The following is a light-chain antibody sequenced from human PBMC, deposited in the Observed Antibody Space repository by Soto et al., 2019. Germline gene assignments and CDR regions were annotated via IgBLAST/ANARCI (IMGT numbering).Light chain of an antibody. J-gene: IGKJ5*01. Sequence: EIVMTQSPGTLSVSPGERATLSCRASQKIGNNLAWYQQSPGQAPRLLIYAASTRDTGIPPRFSGSGSGTEFTLTISSLQSEDFAFYYCQHYKNWPPSITFGQGTRLEIK. CDR3: QHYKNWPPSIT. CDR1: QKIGNN. CDR2: AAS. V-gene: IGKV3-15*01.